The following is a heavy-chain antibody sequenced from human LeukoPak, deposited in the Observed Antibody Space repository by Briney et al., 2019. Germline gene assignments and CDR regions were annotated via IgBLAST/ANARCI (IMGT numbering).Heavy chain of an antibody. Sequence: YPWDTLSLTCTVSGASTTTNGYYWGWNRHSPGKGLEWIGNVYFSANTYYNPSLNSRVTISLDTSKNEVSLKLDSVTAADTAVYYCARRVVTTGLQYFDYWGQGMLVTLFS. CDR3: ARRVVTTGLQYFDY. V-gene: IGHV4-39*01. J-gene: IGHJ4*02. CDR1: GASTTTNGYY. CDR2: VYFSANT. D-gene: IGHD2-21*02.